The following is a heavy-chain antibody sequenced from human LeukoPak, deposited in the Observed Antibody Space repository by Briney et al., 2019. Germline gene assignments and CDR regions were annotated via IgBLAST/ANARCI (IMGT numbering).Heavy chain of an antibody. J-gene: IGHJ4*02. CDR3: ARDDGSGSPFDY. V-gene: IGHV4-31*03. Sequence: SETLSLTCTVSGGSISSGGYYWSWIRQHPGKGLEWIGYIYYSGSTYYNPSLKSRVTISVDTSKNQFSLKLSSVTAADTAVYYCARDDGSGSPFDYWGQGTLVTVSS. D-gene: IGHD3-10*01. CDR1: GGSISSGGYY. CDR2: IYYSGST.